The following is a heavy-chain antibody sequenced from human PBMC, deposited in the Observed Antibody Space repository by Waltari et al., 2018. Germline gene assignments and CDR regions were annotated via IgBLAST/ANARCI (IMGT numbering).Heavy chain of an antibody. D-gene: IGHD6-6*01. CDR3: AKALSSSPDAFDI. V-gene: IGHV3-9*01. CDR2: ISWNSGSI. J-gene: IGHJ3*02. CDR1: GFTFDDYA. Sequence: EVQLVESGGGLVQPGRSLRLSCAASGFTFDDYAMHWVRQAPGKGLEWVSGISWNSGSIGYADSVKGRLTISRDNAKNSLYLQMNSLRAEDTALYYCAKALSSSPDAFDIWGQGTMVTVSS.